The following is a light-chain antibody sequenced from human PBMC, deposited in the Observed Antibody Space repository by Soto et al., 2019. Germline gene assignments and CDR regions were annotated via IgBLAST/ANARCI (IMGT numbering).Light chain of an antibody. CDR1: SGSVSTSYY. Sequence: QAVVTQEPSFSVSPGRTVTLTCGLSSGSVSTSYYPSWYQQTPGQAPRTLIYSTNTRSSGVPDRFSGSILGNKAALTITGDKADDESDYYCVLYMGSGIWVFGGGTKVTVL. J-gene: IGLJ3*02. CDR3: VLYMGSGIWV. V-gene: IGLV8-61*01. CDR2: STN.